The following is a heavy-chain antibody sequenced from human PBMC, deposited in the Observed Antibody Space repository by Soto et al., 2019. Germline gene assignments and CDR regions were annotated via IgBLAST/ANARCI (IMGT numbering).Heavy chain of an antibody. V-gene: IGHV4-39*01. CDR2: IQYTGSS. CDR3: ARHRGLFWTGFDY. J-gene: IGHJ4*02. D-gene: IGHD3-3*01. Sequence: QLQLQESGPGLVKPSETLSLTCTVSGGSIRGSTNYWAWIRQSPGKGLEWIASIQYTGSSYYNRSLKSRLTISVDTSNNDFSLQLTSVTAADTALYYCARHRGLFWTGFDYWGQGTLVTVSS. CDR1: GGSIRGSTNY.